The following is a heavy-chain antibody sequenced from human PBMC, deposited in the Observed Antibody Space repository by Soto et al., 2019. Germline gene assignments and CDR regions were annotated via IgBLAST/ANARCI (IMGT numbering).Heavy chain of an antibody. J-gene: IGHJ3*02. D-gene: IGHD1-26*01. CDR3: AWSIGGRYSLDALDI. Sequence: PGGSLRLSCAASGFTFDDYTMHWVRQAPGKGLEWVSLISWDGGSTYYADSVKGRFTISRDNSKNSLYLQMNSLRAEDTAVYYCAWSIGGRYSLDALDIWGQGTMVTVSS. CDR1: GFTFDDYT. V-gene: IGHV3-43*01. CDR2: ISWDGGST.